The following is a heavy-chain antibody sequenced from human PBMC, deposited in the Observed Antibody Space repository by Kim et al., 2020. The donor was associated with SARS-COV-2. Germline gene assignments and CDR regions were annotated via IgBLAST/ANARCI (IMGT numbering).Heavy chain of an antibody. V-gene: IGHV3-13*01. CDR3: ARGYSSSWYWAFDI. Sequence: YPGSVEGRLTISRENAKNSLYLQMTSLRAGDTAVYYCARGYSSSWYWAFDIWGQGTMVTVSS. D-gene: IGHD6-13*01. J-gene: IGHJ3*02.